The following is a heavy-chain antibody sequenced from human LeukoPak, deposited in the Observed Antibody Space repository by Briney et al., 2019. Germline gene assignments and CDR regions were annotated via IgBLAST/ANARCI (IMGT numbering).Heavy chain of an antibody. Sequence: GGSLRLSCAASGFTFSSYAMSWVRQAPGKGLEWVGFIRSKAYGGTTEYAASVKGRFTISRDDSKSIAYLQMNSLKTEDTAVYYCTSEPDEDIVVVPAAYPWGQGTLVTVSS. V-gene: IGHV3-49*04. J-gene: IGHJ5*02. CDR2: IRSKAYGGTT. CDR1: GFTFSSYA. CDR3: TSEPDEDIVVVPAAYP. D-gene: IGHD2-2*01.